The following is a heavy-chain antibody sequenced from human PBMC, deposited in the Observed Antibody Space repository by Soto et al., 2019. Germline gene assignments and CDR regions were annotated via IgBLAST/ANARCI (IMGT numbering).Heavy chain of an antibody. V-gene: IGHV1-69*06. CDR1: GGTFGNYV. CDR2: IIPISGAA. J-gene: IGHJ4*02. Sequence: GASVKVSCQASGGTFGNYVVNWVRQAHGQGLEWMGRIIPISGAANYAQKFQGRVTITADKSTSTSYMELSSLRSEDTAVYYCARDMTRTVVPYFDFWGQGTLVTGSS. D-gene: IGHD1-7*01. CDR3: ARDMTRTVVPYFDF.